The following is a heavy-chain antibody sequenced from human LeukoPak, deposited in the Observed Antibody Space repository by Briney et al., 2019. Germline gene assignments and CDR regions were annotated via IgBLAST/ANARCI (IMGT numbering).Heavy chain of an antibody. CDR3: ARDLSVGAKGMDV. CDR1: GFTVSSNY. V-gene: IGHV3-53*01. D-gene: IGHD1-26*01. Sequence: TGGSLRLSCAASGFTVSSNYMSWVRQAPGKGLEWVSVIYSGGSTYYADSVKGRFTISRDNSKNTLYLQMNSLRAEDTAVYYCARDLSVGAKGMDVWGQGTTVTVSS. CDR2: IYSGGST. J-gene: IGHJ6*02.